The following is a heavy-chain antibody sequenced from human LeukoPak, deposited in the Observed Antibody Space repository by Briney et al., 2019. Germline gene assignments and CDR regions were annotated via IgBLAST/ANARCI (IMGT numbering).Heavy chain of an antibody. V-gene: IGHV4-59*01. CDR2: IYYSGST. D-gene: IGHD5-12*01. J-gene: IGHJ3*02. CDR1: GGSISSYY. CDR3: ARGNSGYDYALDI. Sequence: SETLSLTCTVSGGSISSYYWSWIRQPPGKGLEWIGYIYYSGSTNYNPSLKSRVTISLDTSKNQFSLRVSSVTSADTAVYYCARGNSGYDYALDIWGQGTMVTVSS.